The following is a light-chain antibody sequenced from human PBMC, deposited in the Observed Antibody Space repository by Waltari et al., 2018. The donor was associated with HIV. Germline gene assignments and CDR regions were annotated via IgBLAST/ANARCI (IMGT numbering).Light chain of an antibody. CDR2: MNK. J-gene: IGLJ3*02. V-gene: IGLV1-44*01. CDR1: SSNIGNND. Sequence: QSVLTQPPSASGTPGQTVVISFSGHSSNIGNNDVTWYQVLPGSAPRLLIYMNKYRPSGGPGRFSGSRSGTSASLAIHALQSEDEADDYCATWDDSLYGMFCGGTKLTV. CDR3: ATWDDSLYGM.